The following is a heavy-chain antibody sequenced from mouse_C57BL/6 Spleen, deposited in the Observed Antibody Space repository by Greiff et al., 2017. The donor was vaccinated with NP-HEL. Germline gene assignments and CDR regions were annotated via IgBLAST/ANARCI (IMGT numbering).Heavy chain of an antibody. CDR3: ARLGFNYGYYFDY. J-gene: IGHJ2*01. CDR2: IDPSDSYT. D-gene: IGHD1-2*01. Sequence: QVQLQQPGAELVMPGASVKLSCKASGYTFTSYWMHWVKQRPGQGLEWIGEIDPSDSYTNYNQKFKGKSTLTVDKSSSTAYMQLSSLTSEDSAVYYCARLGFNYGYYFDYWGQGTTLTVSS. V-gene: IGHV1-69*01. CDR1: GYTFTSYW.